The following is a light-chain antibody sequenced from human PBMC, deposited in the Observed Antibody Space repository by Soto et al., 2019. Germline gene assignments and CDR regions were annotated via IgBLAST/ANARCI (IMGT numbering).Light chain of an antibody. Sequence: EIVMTHSPATLSVSPRERATLSCRASQSVSSNLAWYQQKPGQAPRLLIYGASTRATGIPARFSGSESGTEFTHTISSLQCEAFEVYYCEQYNNWPRGFGQGNKVSIK. J-gene: IGKJ1*01. CDR2: GAS. CDR3: EQYNNWPRG. V-gene: IGKV3-15*01. CDR1: QSVSSN.